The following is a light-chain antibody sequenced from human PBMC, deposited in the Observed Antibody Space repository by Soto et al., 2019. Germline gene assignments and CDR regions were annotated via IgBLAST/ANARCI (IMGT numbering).Light chain of an antibody. Sequence: EIVLTQSPGTLSLSPGERATLSCRASQSVSSSYLAWYQQKPGQAPRLLIYGASSRATGIPDRFSGSGSGTDFTLTISRLEPEDFAVYYCQQYNFWPPWTFGQGTKVDIK. V-gene: IGKV3-20*01. J-gene: IGKJ1*01. CDR3: QQYNFWPPWT. CDR1: QSVSSSY. CDR2: GAS.